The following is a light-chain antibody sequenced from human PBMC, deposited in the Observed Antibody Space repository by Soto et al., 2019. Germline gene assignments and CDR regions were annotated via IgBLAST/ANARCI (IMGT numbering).Light chain of an antibody. CDR2: EVT. V-gene: IGLV2-14*01. Sequence: QSALTQPASVSGSPGQSITISCTGTSNDVGGYNYVSWYQQHPGKAPKLIIYEVTDRPSGVSNRFSGSKSGNTASLTISGLQAEDEADYYCSSYTTSSTRVFGTGTKLTVL. CDR1: SNDVGGYNY. CDR3: SSYTTSSTRV. J-gene: IGLJ1*01.